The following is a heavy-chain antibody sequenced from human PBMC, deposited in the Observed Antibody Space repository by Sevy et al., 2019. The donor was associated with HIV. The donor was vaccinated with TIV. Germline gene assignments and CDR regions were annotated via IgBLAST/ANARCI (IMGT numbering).Heavy chain of an antibody. V-gene: IGHV3-30-3*01. CDR1: GFTFSSYA. Sequence: GGSLRLSCAASGFTFSSYAMHWVRQAPGKGLEWVAVISYEGSNKYYADSVKGRFTISRDNSKNTLYLQMNSLRAEDTAVYYCAGGYDSSGYYSYGYYYYGMDIWGQGTTVTVSS. CDR3: AGGYDSSGYYSYGYYYYGMDI. CDR2: ISYEGSNK. J-gene: IGHJ6*01. D-gene: IGHD3-22*01.